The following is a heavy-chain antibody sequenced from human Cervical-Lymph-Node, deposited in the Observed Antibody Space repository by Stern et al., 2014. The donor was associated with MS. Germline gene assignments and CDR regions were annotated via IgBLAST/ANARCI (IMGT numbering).Heavy chain of an antibody. CDR1: GFTFTSSA. V-gene: IGHV1-58*01. D-gene: IGHD3-22*01. CDR2: LVVGSGNT. CDR3: AAEPMYYSDSVGAFDI. Sequence: QLVQSGPEVKKPGTSVKVSCKASGFTFTSSAVQSVRQARGQRLEWIGWLVVGSGNTNYAQKFQERVTITRDMSTSTAYMELSSLRSEDTAVYYCAAEPMYYSDSVGAFDIWGQGTMVTVSS. J-gene: IGHJ3*02.